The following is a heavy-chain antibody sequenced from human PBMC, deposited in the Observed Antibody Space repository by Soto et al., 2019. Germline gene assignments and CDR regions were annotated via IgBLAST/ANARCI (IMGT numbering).Heavy chain of an antibody. Sequence: XESLKVSCKGSGYSFSTYAIGWVRQMPGKGLEWMGNIFSSDSYARYSPSFEGQVTISVDRSISTAYLQWSSLKASDTAMYYCTNWRSSSWFDYWGQGTQVTVSS. CDR3: TNWRSSSWFDY. CDR2: IFSSDSYA. D-gene: IGHD6-13*01. V-gene: IGHV5-51*01. CDR1: GYSFSTYA. J-gene: IGHJ4*02.